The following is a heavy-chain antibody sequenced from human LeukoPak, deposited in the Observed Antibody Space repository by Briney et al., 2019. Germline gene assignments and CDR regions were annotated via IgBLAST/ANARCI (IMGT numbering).Heavy chain of an antibody. V-gene: IGHV3-7*01. D-gene: IGHD3-10*01. CDR3: ARVSTMVRGVIRY. J-gene: IGHJ4*02. Sequence: GGSLRLSCAASRFTFSSYWMSWVRQAPGKGLGWVANIKQDGSEKYYVDSVKGRFTISRDNAKNSLYLQMNSLRAEDTAVYYCARVSTMVRGVIRYWGQGTLVTVSS. CDR1: RFTFSSYW. CDR2: IKQDGSEK.